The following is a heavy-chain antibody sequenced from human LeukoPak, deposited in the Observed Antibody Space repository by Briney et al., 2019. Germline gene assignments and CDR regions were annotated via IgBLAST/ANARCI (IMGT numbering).Heavy chain of an antibody. J-gene: IGHJ5*02. CDR3: ARDLSVTTWFDP. V-gene: IGHV4-4*07. Sequence: PSETLSLTCTVSSGSIRGYYWSWIRQPAGKGLEWIGRIYASGSTTYNPSLKSRVTMSVDTSKNQFSLKLSSVTAADTAVYYCARDLSVTTWFDPWGQGTLVIVSS. CDR2: IYASGST. D-gene: IGHD4-11*01. CDR1: SGSIRGYY.